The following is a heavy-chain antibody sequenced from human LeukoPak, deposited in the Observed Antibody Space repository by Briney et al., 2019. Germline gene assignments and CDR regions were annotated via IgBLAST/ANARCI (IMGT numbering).Heavy chain of an antibody. Sequence: GSLRLSCAASGFTFSSYWMHWVRQAPGKGLVWVSRVISDGSSTNYADSVKGRFTISRDNSKNTLYLQMNSLRAEDTAVYYCAKDLNGGNSDNGMCFGYWGQGTLVTVSS. J-gene: IGHJ4*02. CDR2: VISDGSST. CDR1: GFTFSSYW. V-gene: IGHV3-74*01. CDR3: AKDLNGGNSDNGMCFGY. D-gene: IGHD4-23*01.